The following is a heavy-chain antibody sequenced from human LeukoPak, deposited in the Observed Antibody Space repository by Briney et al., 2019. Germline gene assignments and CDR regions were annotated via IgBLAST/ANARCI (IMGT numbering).Heavy chain of an antibody. D-gene: IGHD6-6*01. CDR3: ARVFISSIAARSFDY. V-gene: IGHV1-2*02. CDR1: GYTFTGYY. Sequence: GASVKVSCKASGYTFTGYYMHWARQAPEQGLEWMGWINPNSGGTNYAQKFQGRVTMTRDTSISTAYMQLSRLRSDDTAVYYCARVFISSIAARSFDYWGQGTLVTVSS. J-gene: IGHJ4*02. CDR2: INPNSGGT.